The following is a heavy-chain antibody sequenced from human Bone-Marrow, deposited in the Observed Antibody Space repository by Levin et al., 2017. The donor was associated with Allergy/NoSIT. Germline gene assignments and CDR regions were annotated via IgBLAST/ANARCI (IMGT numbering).Heavy chain of an antibody. CDR2: IYSSGST. V-gene: IGHV4-59*08. CDR3: AGHWTTGYEPYYFDY. CDR1: GGSINNYF. Sequence: SETLSLTCTVSGGSINNYFWSWIRQPPGKGLEWIGYIYSSGSTNYNPSLEGRAAILVDRSRNQFSLKLTSVTAAATAAFYCAGHWTTGYEPYYFDYWGRGTLVTVSS. J-gene: IGHJ4*02. D-gene: IGHD5-12*01.